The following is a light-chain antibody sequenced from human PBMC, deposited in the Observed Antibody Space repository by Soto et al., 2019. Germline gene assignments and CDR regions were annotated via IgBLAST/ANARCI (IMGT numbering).Light chain of an antibody. CDR1: QSADGN. Sequence: EIVMTQSPDTLSVSPGERATLSCRASQSADGNLAWYQQKPGQAPRLVIYRVSTRATGIPARFSGSGSGTEFTLTISSLQSEDAAVYYCQQHNNWPLTFGGGTKVEI. V-gene: IGKV3D-15*01. J-gene: IGKJ4*01. CDR3: QQHNNWPLT. CDR2: RVS.